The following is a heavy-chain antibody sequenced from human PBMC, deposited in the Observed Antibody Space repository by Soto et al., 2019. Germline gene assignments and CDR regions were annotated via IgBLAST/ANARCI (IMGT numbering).Heavy chain of an antibody. Sequence: SETLSLTCAVYGGSFSGYYWSWIRQPPGKGLEWIGEINHSGSTNYNPSLKSRVTISVDTSKNQFSLKLSSVTAADTAVYYCAREPIAAAAPFDYWGQGTLVTVSS. D-gene: IGHD6-13*01. J-gene: IGHJ4*02. CDR3: AREPIAAAAPFDY. V-gene: IGHV4-34*01. CDR1: GGSFSGYY. CDR2: INHSGST.